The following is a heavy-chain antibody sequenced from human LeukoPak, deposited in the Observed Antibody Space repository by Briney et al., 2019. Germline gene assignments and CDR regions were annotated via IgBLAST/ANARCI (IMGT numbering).Heavy chain of an antibody. Sequence: GASVKVSCKASGYTFTGYYMHWVRQAPGQGLEWMGWINPNSGGTNYAQKFQGRVTMTRDTSISTAYMELSRLRSDDTAVYYCARSGYGLMSAFDIWGQGTMVTVSS. D-gene: IGHD3-22*01. V-gene: IGHV1-2*02. J-gene: IGHJ3*02. CDR2: INPNSGGT. CDR1: GYTFTGYY. CDR3: ARSGYGLMSAFDI.